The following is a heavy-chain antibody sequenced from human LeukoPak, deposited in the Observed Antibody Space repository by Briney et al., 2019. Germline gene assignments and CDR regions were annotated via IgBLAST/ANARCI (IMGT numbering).Heavy chain of an antibody. CDR2: IYYSGST. CDR1: GGSISSSSYY. J-gene: IGHJ4*02. Sequence: PSETLSLTCTVSGGSISSSSYYWGWLRQPPGKGLEWIGSIYYSGSTYYNPSLKSRVTISVDTSKNQFSLKLSSVTAADTAVYYCARLPNDDYGQKVWYFDYWGQGTLVTVSS. D-gene: IGHD4-17*01. CDR3: ARLPNDDYGQKVWYFDY. V-gene: IGHV4-39*01.